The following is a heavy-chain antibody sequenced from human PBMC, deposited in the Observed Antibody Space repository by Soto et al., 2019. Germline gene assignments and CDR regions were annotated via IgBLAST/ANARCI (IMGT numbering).Heavy chain of an antibody. CDR1: GFTFSNAW. J-gene: IGHJ4*02. CDR3: TTTHFAFAIAGRGY. Sequence: GGSLRLSCAASGFTFSNAWMNWVRQAPGKGLEWVGRIKSKTDGGTTDYAAPVKGRFTISRDDSKNTLYLQMNSLKTEDTAVYYCTTTHFAFAIAGRGYWGQGTLVTVSS. CDR2: IKSKTDGGTT. D-gene: IGHD3-10*01. V-gene: IGHV3-15*07.